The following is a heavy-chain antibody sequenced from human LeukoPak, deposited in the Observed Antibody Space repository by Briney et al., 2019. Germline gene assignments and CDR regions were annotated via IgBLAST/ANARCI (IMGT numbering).Heavy chain of an antibody. J-gene: IGHJ4*02. D-gene: IGHD1-1*01. CDR1: GYTFTSYY. CDR3: ARDIGNWNDVNDY. Sequence: ASXXVSCKASGYTFTSYYMHWVRQAPGQGLEWMGIINPSGGSTSYAQKFQGRVTMTRDTSTSTVYMELSSLRSEDTAVYYCARDIGNWNDVNDYWGQGTLVTVSS. CDR2: INPSGGST. V-gene: IGHV1-46*01.